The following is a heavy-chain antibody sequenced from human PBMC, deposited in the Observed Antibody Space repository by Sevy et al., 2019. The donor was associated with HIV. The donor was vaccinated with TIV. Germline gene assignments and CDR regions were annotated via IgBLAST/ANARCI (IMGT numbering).Heavy chain of an antibody. D-gene: IGHD3-10*01. Sequence: SETLSLTCTVSGGSFSSYYWSWIRQPPGKGLEWIGYIYYNGSTNSNPSVRGRVTISAHTSKNQLSLKLKSATTADTAMYYCARGKVLFDYWSQGTLVTVSS. V-gene: IGHV4-59*01. CDR1: GGSFSSYY. CDR3: ARGKVLFDY. CDR2: IYYNGST. J-gene: IGHJ4*02.